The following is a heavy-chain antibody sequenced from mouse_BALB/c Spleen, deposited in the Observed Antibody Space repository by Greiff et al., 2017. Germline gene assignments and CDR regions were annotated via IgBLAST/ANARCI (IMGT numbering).Heavy chain of an antibody. CDR2: IYYSGTI. Sequence: EVMLVESGPGLVKPSQTVSLTCTVTGISITTGNYRWSWIRQFPGNKLEWIGYIYYSGTITYNPSLTSRTTITRDTSKNQFFLEMNSLTAEDTATYYCARDSPDGYYGFAYWGQGTLVTVSA. J-gene: IGHJ3*01. D-gene: IGHD2-3*01. CDR3: ARDSPDGYYGFAY. CDR1: GISITTGNYR. V-gene: IGHV3-5*02.